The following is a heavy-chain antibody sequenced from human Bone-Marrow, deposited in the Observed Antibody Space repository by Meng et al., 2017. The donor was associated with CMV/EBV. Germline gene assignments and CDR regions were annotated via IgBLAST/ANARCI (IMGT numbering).Heavy chain of an antibody. V-gene: IGHV3-30*04. D-gene: IGHD3-22*01. CDR3: ARGIVVVNPYYFDY. J-gene: IGHJ4*02. CDR2: ISYDGSNK. Sequence: GESLKISCAASGFTFSSYAMHWVRQAPGKGLEWVAVISYDGSNKYYADSVKGRFTISRDNSKITLYLQMNSLRAEDTAVYYCARGIVVVNPYYFDYWGQGTLVTVSS. CDR1: GFTFSSYA.